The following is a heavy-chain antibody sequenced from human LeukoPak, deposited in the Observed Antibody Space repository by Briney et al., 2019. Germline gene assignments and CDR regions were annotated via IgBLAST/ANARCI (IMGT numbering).Heavy chain of an antibody. D-gene: IGHD2-15*01. CDR1: GFTFDDYG. Sequence: GSLRLSCAASGFTFDDYGMSWVRQAPGKGLEWVSAISGSGGSTYYADSVKGRFTISRDNSKNTLYLQMNSLRAEDTAVYYCAKGRVVAATNRPFDYWGQGTLVTVSS. CDR3: AKGRVVAATNRPFDY. V-gene: IGHV3-23*01. J-gene: IGHJ4*02. CDR2: ISGSGGST.